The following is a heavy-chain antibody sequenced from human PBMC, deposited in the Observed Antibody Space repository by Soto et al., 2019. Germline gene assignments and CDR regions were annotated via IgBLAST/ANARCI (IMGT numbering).Heavy chain of an antibody. CDR1: GYTFTSYD. CDR2: MNPNSGNT. D-gene: IGHD2-15*01. V-gene: IGHV1-8*01. J-gene: IGHJ4*02. CDR3: ARCCDVTAVVADNFDY. Sequence: GASVKVSCKASGYTFTSYDINWVRQAPGQGLEWMGWMNPNSGNTGYAQKFQGRVTMTRITSISTAYMELSSLRSEDTAVYYCARCCDVTAVVADNFDYWGQGTLVTVSS.